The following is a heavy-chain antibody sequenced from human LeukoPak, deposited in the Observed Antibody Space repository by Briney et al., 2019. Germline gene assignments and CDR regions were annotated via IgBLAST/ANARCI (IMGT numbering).Heavy chain of an antibody. D-gene: IGHD2-15*01. J-gene: IGHJ4*02. V-gene: IGHV3-15*01. Sequence: GGSLRLSCAASGFTFSNAWMSWVRKAPGKGLEWVGHIKGKTDGGTTDYAAPVKGRFTISRDDSKNTLYLQMNSLKTEDTAVYYCTTRAVGLSGGSRPFDYWGQGTLVTVSS. CDR1: GFTFSNAW. CDR3: TTRAVGLSGGSRPFDY. CDR2: IKGKTDGGTT.